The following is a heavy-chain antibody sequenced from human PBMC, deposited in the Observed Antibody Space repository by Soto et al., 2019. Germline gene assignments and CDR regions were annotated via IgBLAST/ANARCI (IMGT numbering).Heavy chain of an antibody. J-gene: IGHJ4*02. CDR2: IYYSGNT. CDR3: AIGPRMWLAGGGY. V-gene: IGHV4-30-4*01. D-gene: IGHD6-19*01. CDR1: GGSISSGYYY. Sequence: SETLSLTCSVSGGSISSGYYYWSWIRQPPGKGLEWIGNIYYSGNTYYNPSLKSRLIISIDTSKKQFSLKLNSLTAADTAVYYCAIGPRMWLAGGGYWGQGTQVTVSS.